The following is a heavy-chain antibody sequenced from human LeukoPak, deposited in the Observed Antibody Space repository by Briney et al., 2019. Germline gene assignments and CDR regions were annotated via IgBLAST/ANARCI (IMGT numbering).Heavy chain of an antibody. D-gene: IGHD2-15*01. CDR3: ARAGYCSGGSCLYYFDY. V-gene: IGHV1-2*04. J-gene: IGHJ4*02. Sequence: GASVKVSCKASGYTFTGYYMHWVRQAPGQGLEWMGWINPNSGGTNYAQKFQGWVTMTRDTSISTAYMELSRLRSDDTAVYYRARAGYCSGGSCLYYFDYWGQGTLVTVSS. CDR1: GYTFTGYY. CDR2: INPNSGGT.